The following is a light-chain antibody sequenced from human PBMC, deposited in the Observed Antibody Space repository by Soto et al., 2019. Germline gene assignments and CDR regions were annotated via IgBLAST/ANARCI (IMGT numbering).Light chain of an antibody. CDR3: QPSYITPWT. J-gene: IGKJ1*01. V-gene: IGKV1-39*01. CDR2: AAS. CDR1: QSISSY. Sequence: DIQMTQSPSSLSASVGDRVTITCRASQSISSYLNWYQQKPGKAPKLLIYAASSLQSGVPSRFSGSGSGTDFTLIISSLQPEAIATYFCQPSYITPWTVG.